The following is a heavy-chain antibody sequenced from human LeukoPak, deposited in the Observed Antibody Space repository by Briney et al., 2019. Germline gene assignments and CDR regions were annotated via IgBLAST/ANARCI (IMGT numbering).Heavy chain of an antibody. CDR1: GYTFTGYY. Sequence: ASVKVSCKASGYTFTGYYMRWVRQAPGQGLEWTGWINPNSGGTNYAQKFQGRVTMTRDTSISTAYMELSRLRSDDTAVYYCAREATDLVLRYFCWFDPWGQGTLVTVSS. V-gene: IGHV1-2*02. CDR3: AREATDLVLRYFCWFDP. D-gene: IGHD3-9*01. CDR2: INPNSGGT. J-gene: IGHJ5*02.